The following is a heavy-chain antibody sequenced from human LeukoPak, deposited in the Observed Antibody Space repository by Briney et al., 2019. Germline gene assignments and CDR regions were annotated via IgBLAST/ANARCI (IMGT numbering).Heavy chain of an antibody. CDR1: GYIFTSYD. CDR3: ATFNQRTMITFGGVINDY. J-gene: IGHJ4*02. V-gene: IGHV1-24*01. Sequence: ASVKVSCKASGYIFTSYDINWVRQAPGKRLEWMGGFDPENDETIYAQKFQGRVTMTEDTSTDTAYMELSSLRSEDTAVYYCATFNQRTMITFGGVINDYWGQGTLVTVSS. CDR2: FDPENDET. D-gene: IGHD3-16*02.